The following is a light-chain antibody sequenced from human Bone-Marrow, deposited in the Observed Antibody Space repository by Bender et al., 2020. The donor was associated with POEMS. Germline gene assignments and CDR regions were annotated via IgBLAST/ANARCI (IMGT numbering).Light chain of an antibody. CDR2: HNN. V-gene: IGLV2-11*01. Sequence: QSAPTQPASVSGSPGQSVTISCTGTSTDVGKYDLVSWYQRHPGEAPKMIIYHNNQRPSGVPDRVSGSKSGNTASLTISGLQAEDEADYFCCSYAGSFTYAFGTGTKVTVL. CDR1: STDVGKYDL. J-gene: IGLJ1*01. CDR3: CSYAGSFTYA.